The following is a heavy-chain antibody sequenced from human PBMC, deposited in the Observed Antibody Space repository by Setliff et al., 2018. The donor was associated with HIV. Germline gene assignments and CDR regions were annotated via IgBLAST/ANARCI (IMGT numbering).Heavy chain of an antibody. D-gene: IGHD3-3*01. CDR1: GYSINSGFS. J-gene: IGHJ6*02. CDR2: IYQSGSI. Sequence: SETLSLTCAASGYSINSGFSRAWIRQPPGQGPQWIGSIYQSGSIYYNPSLQSRVTISVDSSKNQFSLNLFSVTAADTAVYYCARRLQFLEFLHGVGGLDVWGQGTTVTVSS. V-gene: IGHV4-38-2*01. CDR3: ARRLQFLEFLHGVGGLDV.